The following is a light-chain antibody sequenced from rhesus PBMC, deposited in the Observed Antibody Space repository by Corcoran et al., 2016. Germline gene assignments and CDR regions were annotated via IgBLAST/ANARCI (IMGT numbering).Light chain of an antibody. CDR3: QHYYDNPLT. CDR1: QNIYTN. V-gene: IGKV1S12*01. Sequence: DIQMTQSPSALSASVGDRVTISCRASQNIYTNLAWYQQKPGKAPRLLIYAASSLQTGIPSRFSGSGSGTDFTLTIISLQPDDSAAYYCQHYYDNPLTFGGGTKVEI. J-gene: IGKJ4*01. CDR2: AAS.